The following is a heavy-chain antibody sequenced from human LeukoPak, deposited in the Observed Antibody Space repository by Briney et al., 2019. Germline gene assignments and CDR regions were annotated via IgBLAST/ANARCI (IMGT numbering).Heavy chain of an antibody. Sequence: GGSLRLSCAASGFTFISYAMSWVRQAPGKGLEWVSSISGSGGSIYNADSVKGRFTVSRDNSKNTLYLQMNTLRAEDTAVYYCAKDEDARPMYFQDWGQGTLVTVSS. J-gene: IGHJ1*01. V-gene: IGHV3-23*01. D-gene: IGHD2-2*01. CDR3: AKDEDARPMYFQD. CDR2: ISGSGGSI. CDR1: GFTFISYA.